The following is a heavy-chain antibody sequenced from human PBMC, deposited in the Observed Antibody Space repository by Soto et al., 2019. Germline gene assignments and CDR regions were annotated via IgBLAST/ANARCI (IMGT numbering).Heavy chain of an antibody. Sequence: EVQLVESGGNLVQPGGSLRLSCVGSGFTFSSNWMTWVRQAPGKGLEWVGNIRQDGSEKNYVDSVKGRFTISRDNAKNSLDRQINSLRAEDTAVNYGAREMVVARGAGYFDYWGPETLVTVSP. CDR1: GFTFSSNW. CDR3: AREMVVARGAGYFDY. CDR2: IRQDGSEK. J-gene: IGHJ4*02. V-gene: IGHV3-7*04. D-gene: IGHD2-15*01.